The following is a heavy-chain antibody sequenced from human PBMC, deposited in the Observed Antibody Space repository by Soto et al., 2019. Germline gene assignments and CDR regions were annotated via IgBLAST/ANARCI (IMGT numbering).Heavy chain of an antibody. D-gene: IGHD3-16*02. CDR1: GYTFTGYY. Sequence: QVQLVQSGAEVKKPGASVKVSCKASGYTFTGYYMHWVRQAPGQGLEWMGWINPNSGGTNYAQKFQGWVTMTRDTSISTAYMELSRLRSDDTAVYYCAREGVRYVWGSYRYTPITFDYWGQGTLVTVSS. J-gene: IGHJ4*02. CDR3: AREGVRYVWGSYRYTPITFDY. V-gene: IGHV1-2*04. CDR2: INPNSGGT.